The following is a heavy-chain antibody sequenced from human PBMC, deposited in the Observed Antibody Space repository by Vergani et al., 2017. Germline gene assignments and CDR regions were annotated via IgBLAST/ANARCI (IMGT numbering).Heavy chain of an antibody. CDR3: ARQYYYDSSGYYPFDAFDI. CDR1: GYTFTYRY. Sequence: MQLVQSGAEVKKTGSSVKVSCKASGYTFTYRYLHWVRQAPGQALEWMGWITPFNGNTNYAQKFQDRVTITRDRSMSTAYMELSSLRSEDTAMYYCARQYYYDSSGYYPFDAFDIWGQGTMVTVSS. D-gene: IGHD3-22*01. CDR2: ITPFNGNT. V-gene: IGHV1-45*02. J-gene: IGHJ3*02.